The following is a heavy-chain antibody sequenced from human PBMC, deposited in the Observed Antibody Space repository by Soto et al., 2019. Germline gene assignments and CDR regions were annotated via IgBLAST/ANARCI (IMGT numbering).Heavy chain of an antibody. CDR3: SRDGIPNSSSHFVIAP. D-gene: IGHD6-6*01. V-gene: IGHV4-61*01. J-gene: IGHJ5*02. CDR2: IYNGRYR. Sequence: PSETLSLTCTVSVGSVNTDNYYRSWIRQPPGKGLEWIAFIYNGRYRNYTPSLKSRGTVTTRQSKTKYALTLNSVSAADXAVYDYSRDGIPNSSSHFVIAPWAWGTLVTVS. CDR1: VGSVNTDNYY.